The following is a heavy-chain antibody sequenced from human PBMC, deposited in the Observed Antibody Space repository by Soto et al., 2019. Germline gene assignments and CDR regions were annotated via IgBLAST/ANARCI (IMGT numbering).Heavy chain of an antibody. CDR2: IKQDGSEK. V-gene: IGHV3-7*05. J-gene: IGHJ6*02. CDR3: ARVRTENYYGMDV. Sequence: GGSLRLSCAASGFTLRTYWMGWVRQAPGKGLEWVANIKQDGSEKYYVDSVKGRFAISRDNAKNSLYLQMNSLRAEDTAVYYCARVRTENYYGMDVWGQGTTVTVSS. CDR1: GFTLRTYW.